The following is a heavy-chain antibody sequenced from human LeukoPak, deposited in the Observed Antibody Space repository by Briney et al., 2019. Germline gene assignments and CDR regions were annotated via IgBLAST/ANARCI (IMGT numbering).Heavy chain of an antibody. Sequence: GGSLRLSCAASGFTFSNSSMNWVRQAPGKGLEWVSYISSSGSTIYYADSVKGRFTISRDNAKNSLYLQMNSLRAEDTAVYYCARVAISVGYFDWLFDYYFDYWGQGTLVTVSS. CDR1: GFTFSNSS. D-gene: IGHD3-9*01. J-gene: IGHJ4*02. V-gene: IGHV3-48*04. CDR3: ARVAISVGYFDWLFDYYFDY. CDR2: ISSSGSTI.